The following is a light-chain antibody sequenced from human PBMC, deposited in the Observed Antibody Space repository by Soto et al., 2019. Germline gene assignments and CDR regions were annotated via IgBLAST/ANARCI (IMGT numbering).Light chain of an antibody. CDR2: DVT. CDR1: SSDVGGYNY. CDR3: SSYTSSSTLV. J-gene: IGLJ2*01. Sequence: QSDLTQPASVSESPGQSITISCTGTSSDVGGYNYVSWYQQHPGKAPKLMIYDVTNRPSGVSNRFSGSKSGNTASLTISGLQAEDEADYYCSSYTSSSTLVFGGGTKVTVL. V-gene: IGLV2-14*01.